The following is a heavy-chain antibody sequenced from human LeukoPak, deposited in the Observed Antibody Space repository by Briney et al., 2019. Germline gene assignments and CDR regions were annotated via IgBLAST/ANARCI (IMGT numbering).Heavy chain of an antibody. CDR2: IYSGGET. CDR1: GDSVSSSHYY. Sequence: SETLSLTCTVSGDSVSSSHYYWGWIRQSPGKGLEWIGSIYSGGETHYNPSLNSRVTIFLDTSKNRFSLNLISVTATDTAVYYCVRDYSNFVQGDWGQGTLVTVSS. V-gene: IGHV4-39*02. D-gene: IGHD4-11*01. J-gene: IGHJ4*02. CDR3: VRDYSNFVQGD.